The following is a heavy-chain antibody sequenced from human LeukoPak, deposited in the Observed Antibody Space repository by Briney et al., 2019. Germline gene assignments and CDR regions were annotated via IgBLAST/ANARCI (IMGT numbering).Heavy chain of an antibody. CDR1: GFTFDDYA. D-gene: IGHD5-18*01. CDR3: AKDRGYSYGYALDY. J-gene: IGHJ4*02. CDR2: ISWNSGSI. Sequence: GGSLRLSCAASGFTFDDYAMHWVRQAPGKGLEWVSGISWNSGSIGYADSVKGRFTIYRDNAKNSLYLQMNSLRAEDTALYYCAKDRGYSYGYALDYWGQGTLVTVSS. V-gene: IGHV3-9*01.